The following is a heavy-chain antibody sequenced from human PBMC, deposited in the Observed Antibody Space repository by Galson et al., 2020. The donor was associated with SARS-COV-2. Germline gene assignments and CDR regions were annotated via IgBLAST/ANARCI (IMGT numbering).Heavy chain of an antibody. J-gene: IGHJ3*02. D-gene: IGHD6-13*01. Sequence: SETLSLTCRVFAGSISSTSNYWGWIRQPPGKGLERIGSIYYSGNTYYNPSLKSRVTISVDTSNNQFPLKLTSVTAADAAMYYCARHQYTGSWGYAFDIWGRGTLVSVSS. CDR1: AGSISSTSNY. CDR2: IYYSGNT. V-gene: IGHV4-39*06. CDR3: ARHQYTGSWGYAFDI.